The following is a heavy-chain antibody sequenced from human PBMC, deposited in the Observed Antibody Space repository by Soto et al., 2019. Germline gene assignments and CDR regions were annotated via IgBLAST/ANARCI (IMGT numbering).Heavy chain of an antibody. V-gene: IGHV3-21*05. CDR3: ARDLFEKALDM. CDR2: ISSSSSYTI. Sequence: PGGSLRLSCAASGFTFSSYSMNWVRQAPGKGLEWVSYISSSSSYTIYYADSVKGRFTISRDNAKNSLYLQMNSLGAEDTAVYYCARDLFEKALDMWGQGTMVTVSS. CDR1: GFTFSSYS. J-gene: IGHJ3*02.